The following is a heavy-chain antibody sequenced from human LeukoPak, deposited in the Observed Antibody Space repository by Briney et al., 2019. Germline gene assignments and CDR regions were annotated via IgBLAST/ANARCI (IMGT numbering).Heavy chain of an antibody. V-gene: IGHV3-21*01. J-gene: IGHJ4*02. CDR3: ARGRIRDGYKY. CDR2: ISSSSSYI. D-gene: IGHD5-24*01. Sequence: GGSLRLSCAASGFTFSSYSMNWVRQAPGKGLEWVPSISSSSSYIYYADSVKGRFTISRDNAKNSLYLQMNSLRAEDTAVYYCARGRIRDGYKYWGQGTLVTVSS. CDR1: GFTFSSYS.